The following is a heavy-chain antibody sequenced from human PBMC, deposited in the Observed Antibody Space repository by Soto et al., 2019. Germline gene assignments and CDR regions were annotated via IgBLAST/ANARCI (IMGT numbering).Heavy chain of an antibody. V-gene: IGHV3-23*01. Sequence: GGSLRLSCVGSGFTFSSYSMIWVRQAPGKGLEWVSSISPNSDRTYYADSVKGRFSIARDNSKSTLYLQMNSLGAEDTAVYYCARLDPGYCSSTSCRDFDYWGQGTLVTVSS. CDR1: GFTFSSYS. J-gene: IGHJ4*02. D-gene: IGHD2-2*01. CDR2: ISPNSDRT. CDR3: ARLDPGYCSSTSCRDFDY.